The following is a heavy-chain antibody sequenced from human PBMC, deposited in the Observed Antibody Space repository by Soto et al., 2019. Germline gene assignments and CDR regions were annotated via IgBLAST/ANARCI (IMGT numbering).Heavy chain of an antibody. CDR2: ISWNSGSI. D-gene: IGHD3-10*01. V-gene: IGHV3-9*01. J-gene: IGHJ6*03. CDR3: AKGYYYYGSGSYYNVPNPWYYCMDV. Sequence: DVQLVESGGGLVQPGRSLRLSCAASGFTFDDYAMHWVRQAPGKGLEWVSGISWNSGSIGYADSVKGRFTISRDNAKNSLYLQMNSLRAEDTALYYCAKGYYYYGSGSYYNVPNPWYYCMDVWGKGTTVTVSS. CDR1: GFTFDDYA.